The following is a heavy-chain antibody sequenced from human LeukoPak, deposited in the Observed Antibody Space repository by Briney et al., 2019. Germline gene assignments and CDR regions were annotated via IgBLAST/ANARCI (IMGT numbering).Heavy chain of an antibody. CDR3: ARGEYSYGPLDYYYYMDV. Sequence: SGGSLRLSCAASGFTFSRYSMNWVRQAPGQGLEWVSYISSSGTTISYADSVKGRFTISRDNAKNSLYLQVNSLRAEDTAVYYCARGEYSYGPLDYYYYMDVWGKGTTVTVSS. V-gene: IGHV3-48*04. CDR1: GFTFSRYS. CDR2: ISSSGTTI. D-gene: IGHD5-18*01. J-gene: IGHJ6*03.